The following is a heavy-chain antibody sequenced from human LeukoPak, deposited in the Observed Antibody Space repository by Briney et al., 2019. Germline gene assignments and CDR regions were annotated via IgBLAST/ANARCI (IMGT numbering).Heavy chain of an antibody. D-gene: IGHD3-3*01. CDR3: ARVQPTYYDFWSGYHRGYYMDV. J-gene: IGHJ6*03. Sequence: SETLSLTCTVSGGSISSSSYYWGWIRQPPGKGLEWIGSIYYSGSTYYNPSLKSRVTISVDTSKNQFSLKLSSVTAADTAVYYCARVQPTYYDFWSGYHRGYYMDVWGKGTTVTVSS. CDR2: IYYSGST. V-gene: IGHV4-39*07. CDR1: GGSISSSSYY.